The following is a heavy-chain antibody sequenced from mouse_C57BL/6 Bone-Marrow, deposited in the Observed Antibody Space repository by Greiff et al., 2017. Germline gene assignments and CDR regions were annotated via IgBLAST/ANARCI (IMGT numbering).Heavy chain of an antibody. V-gene: IGHV2-9-1*01. Sequence: QVQLQQSGPGLVAPSQSLSITCTVSGFSLTSYAISWVRQPPGKGLEWLGVIWTGGGTNYNSALKSRLSISKDNSKSQVFLKMTSLHTDDTARYYCARYDYYGKGAMDYWCQGTSVTVSS. CDR3: ARYDYYGKGAMDY. J-gene: IGHJ4*01. CDR2: IWTGGGT. D-gene: IGHD1-1*01. CDR1: GFSLTSYA.